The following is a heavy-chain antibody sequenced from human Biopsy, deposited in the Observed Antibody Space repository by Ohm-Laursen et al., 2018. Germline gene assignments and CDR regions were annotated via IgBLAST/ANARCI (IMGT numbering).Heavy chain of an antibody. CDR2: NIPILGTG. V-gene: IGHV1-69*06. CDR3: ATKLTGYFHH. Sequence: VSSVKVSCKAPGGTFSNYGVNSVRQAPGQGLEWLGGNIPILGTGNYAQKFQDRVTVAADTSTSTATMELRSLRSDDTAVYYCATKLTGYFHHWGQGTLVIVSS. J-gene: IGHJ1*01. D-gene: IGHD3-9*01. CDR1: GGTFSNYG.